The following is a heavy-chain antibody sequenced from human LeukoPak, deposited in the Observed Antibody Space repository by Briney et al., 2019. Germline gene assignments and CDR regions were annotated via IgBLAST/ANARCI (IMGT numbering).Heavy chain of an antibody. V-gene: IGHV1-46*01. J-gene: IGHJ4*02. CDR1: GYTFTSYY. CDR3: ARGGVGYCSGGSCPPMLPPNDY. CDR2: INPSGGST. Sequence: VSVKVSCKASGYTFTSYYMHWVRQAPGQGLEWMGIINPSGGSTSYAQKFQGRVTMTRDTSTSTVYMELSSLRSEDTAVYYCARGGVGYCSGGSCPPMLPPNDYWGQGTLVTVSS. D-gene: IGHD2-15*01.